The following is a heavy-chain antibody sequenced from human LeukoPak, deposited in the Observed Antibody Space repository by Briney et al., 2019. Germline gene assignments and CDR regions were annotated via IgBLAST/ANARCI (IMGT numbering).Heavy chain of an antibody. V-gene: IGHV4-39*01. J-gene: IGHJ5*02. Sequence: SETLSLTCTVSGGSISSSSYYWGWIRQPPGKGLEWIGSIYYSATTYYNPSLKSRVSISVDTPKNQFSLKLSSVSAADTAVYYCARSSGYLFDPWGQGILVTVSS. D-gene: IGHD3-22*01. CDR2: IYYSATT. CDR3: ARSSGYLFDP. CDR1: GGSISSSSYY.